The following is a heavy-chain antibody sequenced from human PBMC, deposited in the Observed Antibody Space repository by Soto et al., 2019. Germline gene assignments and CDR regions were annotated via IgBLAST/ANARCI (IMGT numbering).Heavy chain of an antibody. D-gene: IGHD3-10*01. CDR3: AREGAYGSGSYYFDY. CDR1: GYTFTGYY. CDR2: INPNSGGT. V-gene: IGHV1-2*02. Sequence: QVQLVQSGAEVKKPGASVKVSYKASGYTFTGYYMLWVRQAPGQGLEWMGWINPNSGGTNYAQKFQGRVTMTRDTSISTAYTELSRLRSDDTAVYYCAREGAYGSGSYYFDYWGQGTLVTVSS. J-gene: IGHJ4*02.